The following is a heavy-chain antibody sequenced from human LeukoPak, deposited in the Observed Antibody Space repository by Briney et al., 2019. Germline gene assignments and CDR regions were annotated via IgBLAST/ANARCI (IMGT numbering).Heavy chain of an antibody. CDR3: ARTSAKSHYYYYGMDV. J-gene: IGHJ6*02. D-gene: IGHD4/OR15-4a*01. V-gene: IGHV1-2*02. Sequence: ASVKVSCKAPGYTFTGYYMHWVRQAPGQGLEWMGWINPNSGGTNYAQKFQGRVTMTRDTSISTAYMELSRLRSDGTAVYYCARTSAKSHYYYYGMDVWGQGTTVTVSS. CDR2: INPNSGGT. CDR1: GYTFTGYY.